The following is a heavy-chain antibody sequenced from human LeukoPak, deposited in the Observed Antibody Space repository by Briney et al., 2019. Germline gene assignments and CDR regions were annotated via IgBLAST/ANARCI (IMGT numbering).Heavy chain of an antibody. Sequence: SETLSLTCTVSGGSISSSSYYWSWIRQPPGKGLEWIGYIYYSGSTNYNPSLKSRVTISVDTSKNQFSLKLSSVTAADTAVYYCARHFGDQEDAFDIWGQGTMVTVSS. CDR1: GGSISSSSYY. D-gene: IGHD2-21*02. CDR3: ARHFGDQEDAFDI. CDR2: IYYSGST. V-gene: IGHV4-61*05. J-gene: IGHJ3*02.